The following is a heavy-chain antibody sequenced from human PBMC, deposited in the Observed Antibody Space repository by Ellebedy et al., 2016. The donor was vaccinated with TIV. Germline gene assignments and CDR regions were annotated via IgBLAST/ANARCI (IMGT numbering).Heavy chain of an antibody. J-gene: IGHJ5*02. Sequence: AASVKVSCKPSGYTFADYYIHWVRQAPGQGLEWMGWLNPNTGVTHYAQNFQGRVPLTSDTSISAAYMELNILMSDDTAIYYFARDFRQKWNDPTGVWFDPWGQGTLVTVSS. D-gene: IGHD1-1*01. CDR1: GYTFADYY. V-gene: IGHV1-2*02. CDR2: LNPNTGVT. CDR3: ARDFRQKWNDPTGVWFDP.